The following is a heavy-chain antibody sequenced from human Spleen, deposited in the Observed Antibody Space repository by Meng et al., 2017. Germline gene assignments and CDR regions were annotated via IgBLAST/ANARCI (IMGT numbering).Heavy chain of an antibody. CDR3: ARGYTSGGSYYFDY. J-gene: IGHJ4*02. CDR2: INPSDGYT. V-gene: IGHV1-46*01. CDR1: GYTFTSHW. Sequence: QVQLVQSGAEVKNPGASVKVSCKASGYTFTSHWMHWLRQAPGQGLEWMGIINPSDGYTMYEQKYQGRVTIARDTSATTGYMELSSLRSEDTAVYYCARGYTSGGSYYFDYWGQGALVTVSS. D-gene: IGHD6-19*01.